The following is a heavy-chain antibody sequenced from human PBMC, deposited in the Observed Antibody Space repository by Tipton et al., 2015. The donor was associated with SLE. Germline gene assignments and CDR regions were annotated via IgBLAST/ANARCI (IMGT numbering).Heavy chain of an antibody. Sequence: RSLRLSCEASGFSFEDYGMHWVRQGPGKGLEWVSGIDWNSAKIAYADSVKGRFTISRDNVKKSLYLQMNALRVEDTALYYCAKSGSHFVRGGFDSWGQGTLVTVSS. CDR1: GFSFEDYG. D-gene: IGHD1-26*01. CDR3: AKSGSHFVRGGFDS. V-gene: IGHV3-9*01. CDR2: IDWNSAKI. J-gene: IGHJ4*02.